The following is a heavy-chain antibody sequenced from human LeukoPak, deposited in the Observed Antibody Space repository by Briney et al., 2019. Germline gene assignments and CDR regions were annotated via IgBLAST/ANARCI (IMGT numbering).Heavy chain of an antibody. D-gene: IGHD1-26*01. Sequence: SETLSLTCTVSGGSISSGGYYWSWIRQHPGKGLEWIGYIYYSGSTYYNPSLKSRVTISVDMSKNQFSLKLSSVTAADTAVYYCARDTGSYSFSGMDVWGQGTTVTVSS. V-gene: IGHV4-31*03. CDR3: ARDTGSYSFSGMDV. CDR2: IYYSGST. CDR1: GGSISSGGYY. J-gene: IGHJ6*02.